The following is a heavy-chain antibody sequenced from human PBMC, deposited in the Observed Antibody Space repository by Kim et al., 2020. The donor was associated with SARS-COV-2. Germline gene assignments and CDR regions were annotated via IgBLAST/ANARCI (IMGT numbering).Heavy chain of an antibody. CDR3: AHRRRYCSGASCYSIFNWFDP. V-gene: IGHV2-5*02. D-gene: IGHD2-15*01. CDR1: EFSLSTSGVG. CDR2: IYWDDDK. J-gene: IGHJ5*02. Sequence: SGPTLVNPTQTLTLTCTFSEFSLSTSGVGVGWIRQPPGKALEWLALIYWDDDKRYSPSLKNRLTITKDTSKNQVVLTMTNMDPVDTATYYCAHRRRYCSGASCYSIFNWFDPWGQGILVTVSS.